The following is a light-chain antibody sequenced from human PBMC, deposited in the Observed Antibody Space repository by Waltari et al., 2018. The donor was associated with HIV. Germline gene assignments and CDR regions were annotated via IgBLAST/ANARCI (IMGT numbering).Light chain of an antibody. J-gene: IGLJ1*01. CDR3: CSYSSSTTLYV. V-gene: IGLV2-14*03. CDR2: DVS. Sequence: QSTLTQPASVSGSPGQSITMSCSGLDSDIGDYNFVSWYQQYPGTAPRLILYDVSSLPAAVSNRFSGSQSGNPASLTISGLQSDDEADYYCCSYSSSTTLYVFGTGTKVTVL. CDR1: DSDIGDYNF.